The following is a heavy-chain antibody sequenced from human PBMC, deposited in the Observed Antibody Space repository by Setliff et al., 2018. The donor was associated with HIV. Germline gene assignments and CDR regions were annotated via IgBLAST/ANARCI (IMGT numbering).Heavy chain of an antibody. Sequence: SVKVSCKASGGSFNILGFTWVRQAPGQGLEWVGGIIPVVDAPIYAQRFQGRVVITADKSTGTAYMQLSSLKFEDTAVYYCATRPPGVHGFSIWGQGTMVTDSS. D-gene: IGHD3-10*01. J-gene: IGHJ3*02. CDR2: IIPVVDAP. V-gene: IGHV1-69*06. CDR1: GGSFNILG. CDR3: ATRPPGVHGFSI.